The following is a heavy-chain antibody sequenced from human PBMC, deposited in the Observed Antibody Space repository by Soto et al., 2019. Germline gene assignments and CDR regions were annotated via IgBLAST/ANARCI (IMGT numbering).Heavy chain of an antibody. V-gene: IGHV3-30-3*01. CDR1: GFTFSSYA. CDR3: ARGTLRYFDWLGPNYYYGMDV. J-gene: IGHJ6*02. D-gene: IGHD3-9*01. CDR2: ISYDGSNK. Sequence: PGGSLRLSCAASGFTFSSYAMHWVRQAPGKGLEWVAVISYDGSNKYYADSVKGRFTISRDNSKNTLYLQMNSLRAEDTAVHYCARGTLRYFDWLGPNYYYGMDVWGQGTTVTVSS.